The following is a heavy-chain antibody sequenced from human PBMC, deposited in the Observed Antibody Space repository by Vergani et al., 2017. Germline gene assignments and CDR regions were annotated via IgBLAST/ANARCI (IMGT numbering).Heavy chain of an antibody. V-gene: IGHV3-21*06. CDR2: ISNSSTYI. Sequence: EVQLVESGGGLVKPGGSLRLSCAASGFTFSSFSMNWVRQAPGKGLEWLSSISNSSTYIQYADSVKGRFTVSRDNAKNALYLQLHGLRAEDTAVYYCSREGSPIEHTSDFWGQGTLVTVSS. CDR3: SREGSPIEHTSDF. D-gene: IGHD1/OR15-1a*01. CDR1: GFTFSSFS. J-gene: IGHJ4*02.